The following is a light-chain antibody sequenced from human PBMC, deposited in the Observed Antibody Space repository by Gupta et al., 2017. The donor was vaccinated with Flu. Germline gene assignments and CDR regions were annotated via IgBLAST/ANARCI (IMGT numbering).Light chain of an antibody. Sequence: DIQMTQSPSSLSASVGDRVTITCQASQDINIYLSWYQQKPGKAPNLLIYDGSTLETGVPSRFSGSGSGTDFTFTIISLQPEDIATYYCQQDGNLPLTFGGGTKV. CDR3: QQDGNLPLT. CDR2: DGS. J-gene: IGKJ4*01. V-gene: IGKV1-33*01. CDR1: QDINIY.